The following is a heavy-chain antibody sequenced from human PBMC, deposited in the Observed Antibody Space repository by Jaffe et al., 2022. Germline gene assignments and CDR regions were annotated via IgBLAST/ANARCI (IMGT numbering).Heavy chain of an antibody. CDR3: ARGGSLGWGYYMDV. Sequence: EVQLVESGGGLVQPGGSLRLSCEASGFTFSSKDMHWVRQVTGKGLEWVSGIGTAGDTYYPASVKGRFTVSRDNAKNSLYLQMNNLRVGDTALYYCARGGSLGWGYYMDVWGKGTAVTVSS. D-gene: IGHD1-26*01. V-gene: IGHV3-13*01. J-gene: IGHJ6*03. CDR1: GFTFSSKD. CDR2: IGTAGDT.